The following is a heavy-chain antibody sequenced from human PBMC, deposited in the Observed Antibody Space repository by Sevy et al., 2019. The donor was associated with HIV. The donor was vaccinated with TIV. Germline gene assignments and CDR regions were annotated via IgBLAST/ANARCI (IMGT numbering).Heavy chain of an antibody. CDR3: AGKSSNNYGSGFSQENWVDP. V-gene: IGHV5-51*01. J-gene: IGHJ5*02. CDR1: GYSFTSYW. Sequence: GESLKISCKGSGYSFTSYWIGWVRQMPGKGLEWMGIIYPGDSDTRYSPSFQALVTISADKSIGTAYLQWCSLKASDSARYYCAGKSSNNYGSGFSQENWVDPWGQGTLVTVSS. CDR2: IYPGDSDT. D-gene: IGHD4-17*01.